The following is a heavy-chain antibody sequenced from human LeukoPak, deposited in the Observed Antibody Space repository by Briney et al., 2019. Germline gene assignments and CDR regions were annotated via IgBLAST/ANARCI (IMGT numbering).Heavy chain of an antibody. J-gene: IGHJ4*02. D-gene: IGHD3-16*02. CDR1: GFTLSSYA. V-gene: IGHV3-23*01. CDR3: AGQYYDYVWGSYRYEAWFVGQGNGDY. CDR2: ISGSGGST. Sequence: PGGSLRLSCAASGFTLSSYAMSWVRQAPGKGLEWVSAISGSGGSTYCADSVKGRFTISRDNSKNTLYLQMNSLRAEDTAVYYCAGQYYDYVWGSYRYEAWFVGQGNGDYWGQGTLVTVSS.